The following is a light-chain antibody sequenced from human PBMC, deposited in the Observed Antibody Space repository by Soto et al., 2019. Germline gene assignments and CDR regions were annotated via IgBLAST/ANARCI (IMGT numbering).Light chain of an antibody. J-gene: IGKJ1*01. CDR2: GAS. CDR3: QQYGSSSGWT. Sequence: EIVLTQSPGTLSLSPGERATLSCRASQTVSSNLLAWYQQNLGQAPRLLIYGASNRATGIPDRFSGSGSGTDFTLTISRREPEDFAVYYCQQYGSSSGWTFGQGTKVDVK. CDR1: QTVSSNL. V-gene: IGKV3-20*01.